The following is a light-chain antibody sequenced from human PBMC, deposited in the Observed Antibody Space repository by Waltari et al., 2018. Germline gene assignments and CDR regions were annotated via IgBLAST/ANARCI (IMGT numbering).Light chain of an antibody. J-gene: IGLJ1*01. CDR2: NSF. CDR1: LANIAYNP. CDR3: ATWDDSLNGFV. Sequence: QSVLTQPPSASGSPGQTLTVSCSRNLANIAYNPVNWYQQLPGAAPKLLINNSFQRPSGVPDRFSGSKSGTSASLAISGLLSEDEATYYCATWDDSLNGFVFGTGTNVSVL. V-gene: IGLV1-44*01.